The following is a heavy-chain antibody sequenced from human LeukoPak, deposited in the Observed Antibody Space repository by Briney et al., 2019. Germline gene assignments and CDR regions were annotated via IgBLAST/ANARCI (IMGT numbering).Heavy chain of an antibody. Sequence: PSETLSLTCTVSGGSISSSSYYWGWIRQPPGKGLEWIGSIYYSGSTYYNPSLKSRVTISVDTSKNQFSLKLSSVTAADTAVYYCASSPFTYCSSTSCQIQKPGWFDPWGQGTLVTVSS. CDR3: ASSPFTYCSSTSCQIQKPGWFDP. CDR1: GGSISSSSYY. CDR2: IYYSGST. D-gene: IGHD2-2*01. V-gene: IGHV4-39*01. J-gene: IGHJ5*02.